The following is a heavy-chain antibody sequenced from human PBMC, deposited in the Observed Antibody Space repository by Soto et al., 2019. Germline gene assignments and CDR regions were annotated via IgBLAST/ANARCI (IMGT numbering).Heavy chain of an antibody. CDR2: IYSGGST. D-gene: IGHD6-25*01. J-gene: IGHJ4*02. V-gene: IGHV3-53*01. Sequence: GGRRTTEKGLEWVSVIYSGGSTYYADSVKGRFTISRDNSKNTLYLQMNSLRAEDTAVYYCAKGQGEHQGLAKYYSDFWGQGTLVLVSS. CDR3: AKGQGEHQGLAKYYSDF.